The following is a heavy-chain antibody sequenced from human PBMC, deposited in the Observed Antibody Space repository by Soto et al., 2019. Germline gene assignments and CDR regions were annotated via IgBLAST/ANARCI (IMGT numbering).Heavy chain of an antibody. CDR3: SRPNSGDYAFDI. J-gene: IGHJ4*02. V-gene: IGHV4-30-4*08. D-gene: IGHD4-17*01. CDR2: IYYSGST. Sequence: SETLSLTCTVSGGSISSGGYYWSWIRQHPGKGLEWIGYIYYSGSTYYNPSLKSRVTISIDTSKNQVFLNLASVTAADTAIYYCSRPNSGDYAFDIWGQGTPVTVSS. CDR1: GGSISSGGYY.